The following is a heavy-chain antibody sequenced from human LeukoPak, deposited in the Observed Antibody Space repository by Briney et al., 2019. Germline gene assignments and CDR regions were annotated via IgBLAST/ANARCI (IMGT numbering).Heavy chain of an antibody. Sequence: GGSLRLSCAASGFTLSSYGMHWVRQAPGKGLEWVAFIRYDGRNKYYADSVKGRFTISRDNSKNTLYLQMNSLRAEDTAIYYCARSSGYWEGFDYWGQGTLVTVSS. CDR2: IRYDGRNK. CDR1: GFTLSSYG. CDR3: ARSSGYWEGFDY. J-gene: IGHJ4*02. V-gene: IGHV3-30*02. D-gene: IGHD3-22*01.